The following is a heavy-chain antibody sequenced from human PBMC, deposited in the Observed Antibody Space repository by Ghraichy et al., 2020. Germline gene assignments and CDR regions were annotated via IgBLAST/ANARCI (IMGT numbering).Heavy chain of an antibody. CDR1: GGSFSGYY. V-gene: IGHV4-34*01. CDR2: INHSGST. D-gene: IGHD2-2*01. CDR3: ARGRFLPATSRGSPRYFDL. J-gene: IGHJ2*01. Sequence: SETLSLTCAVYGGSFSGYYWSWIRQPPGKGLEWIGEINHSGSTNYNPSLKSRVTISVDTSKNQFSLKLSSVTAADTAVYYCARGRFLPATSRGSPRYFDLWGRGTLVTVSS.